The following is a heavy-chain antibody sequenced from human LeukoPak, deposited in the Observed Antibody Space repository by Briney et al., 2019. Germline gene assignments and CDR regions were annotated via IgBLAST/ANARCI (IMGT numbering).Heavy chain of an antibody. CDR1: GYTFTSYG. CDR2: ISAYNGNT. CDR3: ARGIVVVPAATYYYYYYMDV. Sequence: ASVKVSCKASGYTFTSYGISWVRQAPGQGLEWMGWISAYNGNTNYAQKLQGRVTMTTDTSTSTAYMELSSLRSEDTAVYYCARGIVVVPAATYYYYYYMDVWGKGTTVTVSS. J-gene: IGHJ6*03. D-gene: IGHD2-2*01. V-gene: IGHV1-18*01.